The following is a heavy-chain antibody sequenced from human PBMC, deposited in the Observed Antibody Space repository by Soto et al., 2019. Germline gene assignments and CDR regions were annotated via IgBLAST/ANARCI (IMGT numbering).Heavy chain of an antibody. CDR2: IYWDDDK. J-gene: IGHJ4*02. Sequence: QITLKESGPTRVKPTQTLTLTCTFSGFSLTSRPMGVGWIRQPPGKALEWLVLIYWDDDKRYSPSLKSRLTLSKDTSGNQVVLTMTNMNPVNTATYYCAQRRSGCNWNRGYFDYWGQGALVTVSS. D-gene: IGHD1-1*01. V-gene: IGHV2-5*02. CDR3: AQRRSGCNWNRGYFDY. CDR1: GFSLTSRPMG.